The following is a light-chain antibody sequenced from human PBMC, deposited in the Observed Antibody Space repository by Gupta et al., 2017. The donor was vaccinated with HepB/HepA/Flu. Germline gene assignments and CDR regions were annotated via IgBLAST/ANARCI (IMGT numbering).Light chain of an antibody. CDR1: QDISNY. CDR3: QHCDNHPWT. CDR2: DAS. J-gene: IGKJ1*01. Sequence: DIQMTQSPSSLSASVGDRVTITCLASQDISNYLNWYQQKPGKAPKLLIYDASNAEIGAPSRLSGCGSGAYFTFIIISLQPEDVATYYIQHCDNHPWTFGQGTKVEIK. V-gene: IGKV1-33*01.